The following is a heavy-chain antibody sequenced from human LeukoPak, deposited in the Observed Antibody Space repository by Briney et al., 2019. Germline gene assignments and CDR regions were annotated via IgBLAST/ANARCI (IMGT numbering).Heavy chain of an antibody. J-gene: IGHJ4*02. CDR2: INPNSGGT. D-gene: IGHD3-22*01. Sequence: ASVKVSCKASGYTFTGYYMHWVRQAPGQGLEWMGWINPNSGGTNYALKFQGRVTMTRDTSISTAYMELSRLRSDDTAVYYCAREDYDSSGYSDYWGQGTLVTVSS. CDR3: AREDYDSSGYSDY. V-gene: IGHV1-2*02. CDR1: GYTFTGYY.